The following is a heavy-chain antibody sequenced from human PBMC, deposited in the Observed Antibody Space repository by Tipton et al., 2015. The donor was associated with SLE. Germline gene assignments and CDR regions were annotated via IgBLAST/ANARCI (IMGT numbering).Heavy chain of an antibody. CDR2: IYYSGST. CDR3: AREAAVYFDY. V-gene: IGHV4-39*07. CDR1: GGSISSSSYY. J-gene: IGHJ4*02. Sequence: LRLSCTVSGGSISSSSYYWGWIRQPPGKGLEWIGSIYYSGSTYYNPSLKSRVTISADTSKNQFSLRLSSLTAADTAVYYCAREAAVYFDYWGQGTLVTVSS.